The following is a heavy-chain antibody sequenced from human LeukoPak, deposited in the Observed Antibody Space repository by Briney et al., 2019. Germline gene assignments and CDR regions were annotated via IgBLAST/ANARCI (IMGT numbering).Heavy chain of an antibody. J-gene: IGHJ4*02. D-gene: IGHD5-12*01. Sequence: SETLSLTYTVSGGSITSGGYYWSWIRQHPGKGLEWIGYIYHTGSTYYNPSLKSRISTSLDTSKNQFSLKLSSVTAADTAVYYCARAGYSGYDFNFDYWGQGTLVTVSS. CDR2: IYHTGST. V-gene: IGHV4-31*03. CDR3: ARAGYSGYDFNFDY. CDR1: GGSITSGGYY.